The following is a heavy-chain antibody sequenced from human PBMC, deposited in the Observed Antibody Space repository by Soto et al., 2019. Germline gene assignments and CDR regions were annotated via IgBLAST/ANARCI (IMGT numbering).Heavy chain of an antibody. V-gene: IGHV4-39*01. J-gene: IGHJ4*02. CDR2: IYYSGST. D-gene: IGHD2-8*01. CDR1: GGSISSSSYY. Sequence: SETLSLTCTVSGGSISSSSYYWGWIRQPPGKGLEWIGSIYYSGSTYYNPSLKSRVTISVDTSKNQFSLKLSSVTAADTAVYYCARQGHYCTNGVCTIAAGVSNFDYWGQGTLVTVSS. CDR3: ARQGHYCTNGVCTIAAGVSNFDY.